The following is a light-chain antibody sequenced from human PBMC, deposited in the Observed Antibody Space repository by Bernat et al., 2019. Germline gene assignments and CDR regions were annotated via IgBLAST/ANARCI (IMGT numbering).Light chain of an antibody. CDR1: SSDVGDRNY. V-gene: IGLV2-11*01. CDR2: DVS. Sequence: QSALTQPRSVSGSHGQTVTISCTGTSSDVGDRNYVSWYQYHPGQAPKFIIYDVSKRPSAVPDRFSGSKSGHTASLTSSGLQADDEADYYCCSYACNSFVFGTGTKVTVL. J-gene: IGLJ1*01. CDR3: CSYACNSFV.